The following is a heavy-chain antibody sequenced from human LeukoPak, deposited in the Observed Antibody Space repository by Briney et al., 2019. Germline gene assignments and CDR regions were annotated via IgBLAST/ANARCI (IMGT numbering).Heavy chain of an antibody. CDR2: ISGSGGST. V-gene: IGHV3-23*01. Sequence: GGSLRLPCAASGFTLNSYAMSWVPQAPGKGLEWVSAISGSGGSTYYADSVKGRFTISRDNSKNTLYLQMNSLRAEDTAVYYCAKYYDSSGYYSVDYWGQGTLVTVSS. J-gene: IGHJ4*02. D-gene: IGHD3-22*01. CDR1: GFTLNSYA. CDR3: AKYYDSSGYYSVDY.